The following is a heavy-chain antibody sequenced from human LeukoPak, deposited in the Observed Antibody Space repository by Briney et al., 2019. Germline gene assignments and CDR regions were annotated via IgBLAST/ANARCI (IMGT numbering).Heavy chain of an antibody. J-gene: IGHJ4*02. Sequence: GGSLRLSCAASGFTFGSYAMSWVRQAPGKGLEWVSAISDRSTYYADSVKGRFTISRDNSKNTLHLQMNSLRVEDTAVYYCAKDLGTSGWYCDYWGQGTLVTVSS. CDR2: ISDRST. V-gene: IGHV3-23*05. CDR3: AKDLGTSGWYCDY. CDR1: GFTFGSYA. D-gene: IGHD6-19*01.